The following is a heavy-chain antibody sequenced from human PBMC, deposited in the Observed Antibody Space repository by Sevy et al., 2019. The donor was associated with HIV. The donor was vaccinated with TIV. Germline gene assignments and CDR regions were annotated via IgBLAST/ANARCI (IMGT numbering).Heavy chain of an antibody. CDR2: INPDGSKI. CDR3: VRAIQLAASY. J-gene: IGHJ4*02. Sequence: GGSLRLSCEASAINIRDYWMNWVRQAPGKGLEWVANINPDGSKIYYAHSVKGRFTISRDSAKNSVFLQMTSPRAEDTAVYYCVRAIQLAASYWGQGMLVTVSS. D-gene: IGHD2-15*01. CDR1: AINIRDYW. V-gene: IGHV3-7*02.